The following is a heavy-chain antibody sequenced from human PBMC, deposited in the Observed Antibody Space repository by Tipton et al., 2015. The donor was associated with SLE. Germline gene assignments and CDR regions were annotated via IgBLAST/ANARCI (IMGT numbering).Heavy chain of an antibody. J-gene: IGHJ6*03. CDR3: ARCGDGYDGAGYHYPHYMAV. Sequence: LRLSCTVSGGSISSSSYYWGWIRQPPGKGLEWIGSIYYSGSTYYNPSLKSRVTISVDTSKNQFSLKLSSVTAADTAVYYCARCGDGYDGAGYHYPHYMAVWGKGTTVIVSS. D-gene: IGHD5-12*01. V-gene: IGHV4-39*07. CDR1: GGSISSSSYY. CDR2: IYYSGST.